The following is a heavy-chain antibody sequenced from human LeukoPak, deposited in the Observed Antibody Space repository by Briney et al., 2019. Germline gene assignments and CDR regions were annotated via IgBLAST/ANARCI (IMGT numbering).Heavy chain of an antibody. CDR2: IYHSGST. Sequence: SETLSLTCTVSGYSISSGYYWGWIRQPPGKGLEGIGSIYHSGSTYYNPSLKSRVTISVDTSKNQFSLKLSSVTAADTAVYYCARSNGDYVFDYWGQGTLVTVSS. J-gene: IGHJ4*02. D-gene: IGHD4-17*01. V-gene: IGHV4-38-2*02. CDR1: GYSISSGYY. CDR3: ARSNGDYVFDY.